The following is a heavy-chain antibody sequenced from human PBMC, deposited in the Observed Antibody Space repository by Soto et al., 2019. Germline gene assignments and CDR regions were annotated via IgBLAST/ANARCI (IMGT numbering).Heavy chain of an antibody. Sequence: ASVKVSCKASGYTFTSYGISWVRQAPGQGLEWMGWISAYNGNTNYAQKLQGRVTMTTDTSTSTAYMELRSLRSDDTAVYYCARDTTHEWELLAWDYWGQGTLVTVSS. CDR2: ISAYNGNT. D-gene: IGHD1-26*01. V-gene: IGHV1-18*01. J-gene: IGHJ4*02. CDR3: ARDTTHEWELLAWDY. CDR1: GYTFTSYG.